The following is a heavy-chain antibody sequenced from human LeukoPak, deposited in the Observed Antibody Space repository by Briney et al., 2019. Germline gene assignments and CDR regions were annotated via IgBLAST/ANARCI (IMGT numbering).Heavy chain of an antibody. D-gene: IGHD5-18*01. V-gene: IGHV3-48*01. CDR3: ARGYSYGGWYFEY. J-gene: IGHJ4*02. CDR1: GFTFSSYW. Sequence: GGSLRLSCAASGFTFSSYWMSWVRQAPGKGLDWVSYISSSSSTLYYADSVRGRFTISRDNAKNSLYLQMNGLRAEDTAVYYCARGYSYGGWYFEYWGQGTLVTVSS. CDR2: ISSSSSTL.